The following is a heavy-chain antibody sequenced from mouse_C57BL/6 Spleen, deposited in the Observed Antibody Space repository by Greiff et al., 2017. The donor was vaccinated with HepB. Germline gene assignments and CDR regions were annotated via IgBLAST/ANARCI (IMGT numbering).Heavy chain of an antibody. CDR2: INPSTGGT. CDR3: ARGDYGDY. Sequence: DVQLQESGPELVKPGASAKISCKASGYSFTGYYMNWVKQSPEKSLEWIGEINPSTGGTTYNQKFKAKATLTVDKSSSTAYMQLKSLTSEDSAVYYCARGDYGDYWGQGTSVTVSS. V-gene: IGHV1-42*01. D-gene: IGHD2-4*01. J-gene: IGHJ4*01. CDR1: GYSFTGYY.